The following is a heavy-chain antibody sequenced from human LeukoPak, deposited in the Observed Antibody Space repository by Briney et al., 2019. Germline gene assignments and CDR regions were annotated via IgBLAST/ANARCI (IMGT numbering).Heavy chain of an antibody. CDR2: INHSGST. CDR1: GGSFSGYY. V-gene: IGHV4-34*01. J-gene: IGHJ4*02. D-gene: IGHD3-22*01. Sequence: SETLSLTCAVYGGSFSGYYWSWFRQPPGKGLEWIGEINHSGSTNYNPSLKSRVTISVDTSKNQFSLKLSSLTAADTAVYYCARGPDDTGGHYYGLLDYWGQGTLVTVSS. CDR3: ARGPDDTGGHYYGLLDY.